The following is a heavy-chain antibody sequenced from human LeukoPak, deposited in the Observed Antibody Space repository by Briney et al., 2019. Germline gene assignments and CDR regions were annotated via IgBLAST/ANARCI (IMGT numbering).Heavy chain of an antibody. D-gene: IGHD2-21*02. Sequence: ASVKVSCKASGYTFTSYDINWVRQAPGQGLEWMGWISAYNGNTNYAQKLQGRATMTTDTSTSTAYMELRSLRSDDTAVYYCARDCGGDCYGDYWGQGTLVTVSS. J-gene: IGHJ4*02. CDR1: GYTFTSYD. CDR2: ISAYNGNT. V-gene: IGHV1-18*01. CDR3: ARDCGGDCYGDY.